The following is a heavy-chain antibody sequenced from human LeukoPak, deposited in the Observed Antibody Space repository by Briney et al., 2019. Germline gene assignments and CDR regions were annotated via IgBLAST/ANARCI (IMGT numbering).Heavy chain of an antibody. CDR1: GFTFSSYA. CDR3: AKVYYYGSGTSRFYFDS. Sequence: PGGSLRLSCAASGFTFSSYAMNWVRQAPGKGLEWVAGISGSGGSTYYADSVKGRFTISRDNSKDMLYLQMNSLSPEDTALFYCAKVYYYGSGTSRFYFDSWGQGTLVIVSS. V-gene: IGHV3-23*01. D-gene: IGHD3-10*01. J-gene: IGHJ4*02. CDR2: ISGSGGST.